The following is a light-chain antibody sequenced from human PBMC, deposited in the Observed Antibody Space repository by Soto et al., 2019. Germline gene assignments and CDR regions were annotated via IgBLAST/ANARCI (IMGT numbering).Light chain of an antibody. J-gene: IGKJ5*01. CDR1: QNVRSY. V-gene: IGKV3-11*01. CDR2: DAS. CDR3: QQRTNWPTST. Sequence: EIVLTQSPATLSLSPGERATLSCRASQNVRSYLAWYQQKPGQAPRLLIHDASSRATGIPDRFSGSGSGTDFTLTISSLEPEDSAVYYCQQRTNWPTSTFGQGTRLE.